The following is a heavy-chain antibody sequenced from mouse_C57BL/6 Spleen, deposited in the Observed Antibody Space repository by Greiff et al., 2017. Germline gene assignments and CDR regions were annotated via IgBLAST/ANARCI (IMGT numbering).Heavy chain of an antibody. V-gene: IGHV1-5*01. J-gene: IGHJ4*01. CDR1: GYTFTSYW. CDR3: TRGYSNYLYYAMDY. Sequence: VQLKQSGTVLARPGASVKMSCKTSGYTFTSYWMHWVKQRPGQGLEWIGAIYPGNSDTSYNQKFKGKAKLTAVTSASTAYMELSSLTSEDSAVYYCTRGYSNYLYYAMDYWGQGTSVTVSS. D-gene: IGHD2-5*01. CDR2: IYPGNSDT.